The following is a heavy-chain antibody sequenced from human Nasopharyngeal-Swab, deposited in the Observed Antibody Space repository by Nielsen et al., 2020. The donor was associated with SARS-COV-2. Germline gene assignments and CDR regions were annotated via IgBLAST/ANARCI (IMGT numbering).Heavy chain of an antibody. Sequence: SVKVSCKASGGTFSSYAISWVRQAPGQGLEWMGGIIPILGIANYAQKFQGRVTITADKSTSTAYMELSSLRSEDTAVYYCARDRGYCSSTSCLDYYYYYGMDVWGQGTTVTVSS. D-gene: IGHD2-2*01. V-gene: IGHV1-69*10. CDR2: IIPILGIA. CDR1: GGTFSSYA. J-gene: IGHJ6*02. CDR3: ARDRGYCSSTSCLDYYYYYGMDV.